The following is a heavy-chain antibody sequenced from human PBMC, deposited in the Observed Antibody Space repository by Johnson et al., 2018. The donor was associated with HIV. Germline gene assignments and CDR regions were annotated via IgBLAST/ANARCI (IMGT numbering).Heavy chain of an antibody. CDR1: GFTFDDYA. J-gene: IGHJ3*02. CDR2: ISGNSGSI. Sequence: QLVESGGGLVQPGRSLRLSCAASGFTFDDYAMHWVRQAPGKGLEWVSGISGNSGSIGYADAVKGRFTISRDNAKNSLYLQMNSLRAEDTALYYCANQGEDAFDIWGQGTMVTVSS. CDR3: ANQGEDAFDI. V-gene: IGHV3-9*01.